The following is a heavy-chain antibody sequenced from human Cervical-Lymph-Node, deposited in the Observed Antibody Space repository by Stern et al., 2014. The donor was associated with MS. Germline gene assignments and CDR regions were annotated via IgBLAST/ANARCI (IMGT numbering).Heavy chain of an antibody. V-gene: IGHV1-58*01. Sequence: QLLESGPEVKKPGTSVKVSCKASGFTFTSSAVQGVRQARGQRLEWIGGIVGGSGNTNYAQKFQERVTITRDMSTSTAYMELSSLRSEDTAVYYCAAAGITIFGVGTIDYWGQGTLVTVSS. CDR1: GFTFTSSA. CDR3: AAAGITIFGVGTIDY. D-gene: IGHD3-3*01. CDR2: IVGGSGNT. J-gene: IGHJ4*02.